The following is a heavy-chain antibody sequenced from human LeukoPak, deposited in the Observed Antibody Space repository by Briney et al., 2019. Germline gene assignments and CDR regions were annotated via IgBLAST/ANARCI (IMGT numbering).Heavy chain of an antibody. Sequence: SETLSLTCTVSGGSISSYYWSWIRQPAGKGLEWIGSIYYSGSTYYNPSLKSRVTISVDTSKNQFSLKLSSVTAADTAVYYCGAAANNWFDPWGQGTLVTVSS. J-gene: IGHJ5*02. D-gene: IGHD6-13*01. CDR1: GGSISSYY. V-gene: IGHV4-59*05. CDR2: IYYSGST. CDR3: GAAANNWFDP.